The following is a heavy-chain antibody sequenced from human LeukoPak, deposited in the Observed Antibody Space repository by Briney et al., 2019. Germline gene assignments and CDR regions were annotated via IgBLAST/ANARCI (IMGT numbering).Heavy chain of an antibody. D-gene: IGHD3-10*01. CDR3: ARELRGVLSSVEDY. V-gene: IGHV3-21*01. CDR1: GFTFSSYS. Sequence: GGSLRLSCAASGFTFSSYSMNWVRQAPGKGLEWVSSISSSSSYIYYADSVKGRFTISRDNAKNSLYLQMNSLRAEDTAVYYCARELRGVLSSVEDYWGQGTLVTVSS. CDR2: ISSSSSYI. J-gene: IGHJ4*02.